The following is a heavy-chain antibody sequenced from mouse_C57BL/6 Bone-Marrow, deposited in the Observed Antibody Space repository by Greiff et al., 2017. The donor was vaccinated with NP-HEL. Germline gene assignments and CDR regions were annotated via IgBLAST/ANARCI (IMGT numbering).Heavy chain of an antibody. V-gene: IGHV1-81*01. CDR2: IYPRSGNT. CDR3: ARQLRLPWFAY. CDR1: GYTFTSYG. Sequence: VQLQESGAELARPGASVKLSCKASGYTFTSYGISWVKQRTGQGLEWIGEIYPRSGNTYYNEKFKGKATLTADKSSSTAYMELRSLTSEDSAVYFCARQLRLPWFAYWGQGTLVTVSA. D-gene: IGHD3-2*02. J-gene: IGHJ3*01.